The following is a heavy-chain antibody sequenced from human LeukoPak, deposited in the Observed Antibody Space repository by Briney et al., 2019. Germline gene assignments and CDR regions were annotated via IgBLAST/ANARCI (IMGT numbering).Heavy chain of an antibody. J-gene: IGHJ4*02. V-gene: IGHV1-69*04. CDR3: ARGPYGIVGATGGDYLDY. D-gene: IGHD1-26*01. CDR1: GGTFSSYA. CDR2: IIPILGIA. Sequence: GASVKVSCKASGGTFSSYAISWVRQAPGQGLEWMGRIIPILGIANYAQKFQGRVTITADKSTSTAYMELSSLRSEDTAVYYCARGPYGIVGATGGDYLDYWGQGTLVTVSS.